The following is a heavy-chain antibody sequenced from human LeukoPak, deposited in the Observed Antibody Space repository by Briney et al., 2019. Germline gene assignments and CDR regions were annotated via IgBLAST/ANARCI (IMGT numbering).Heavy chain of an antibody. V-gene: IGHV3-30*18. Sequence: GGSLRLSCAASGFTFSSYGMHWVRQAPGKGLEWVAVISYDGSNKYYADSVKGRFTISRDNSKNTLYLQMNSLRAEDTAVYYCAKFIVVGELDYWGQGTLVTVSS. CDR1: GFTFSSYG. CDR2: ISYDGSNK. CDR3: AKFIVVGELDY. J-gene: IGHJ4*02. D-gene: IGHD2-2*01.